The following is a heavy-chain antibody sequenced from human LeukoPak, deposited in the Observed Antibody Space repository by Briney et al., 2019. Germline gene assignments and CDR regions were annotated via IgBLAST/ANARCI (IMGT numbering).Heavy chain of an antibody. V-gene: IGHV1-69*13. Sequence: SVKVSCKASGGTFSSYAISWVRQAPGQGLEWMGGIIPIFGTANYAQKFQGRITITADESTSTAYMELSSLRSEDTAVYYCARVLDYDFWSGSDVWGQGTTVTVSS. J-gene: IGHJ6*02. CDR2: IIPIFGTA. CDR3: ARVLDYDFWSGSDV. D-gene: IGHD3-3*01. CDR1: GGTFSSYA.